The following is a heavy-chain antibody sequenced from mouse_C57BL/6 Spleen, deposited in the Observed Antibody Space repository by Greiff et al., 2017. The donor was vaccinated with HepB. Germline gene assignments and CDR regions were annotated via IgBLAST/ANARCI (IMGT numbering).Heavy chain of an antibody. J-gene: IGHJ3*01. CDR2: IDPENGDT. V-gene: IGHV14-4*01. Sequence: EVQLQQSGAELVRPGASVKLSCTASGFNIKDDYMHWVKQRPEQGLEWIGWIDPENGDTEYASKFQGKATITADTSSNTAYLQLSSLTSEDTAVYYCTTWYCTSFAYWGQGTLVTVSA. CDR1: GFNIKDDY. D-gene: IGHD1-1*02. CDR3: TTWYCTSFAY.